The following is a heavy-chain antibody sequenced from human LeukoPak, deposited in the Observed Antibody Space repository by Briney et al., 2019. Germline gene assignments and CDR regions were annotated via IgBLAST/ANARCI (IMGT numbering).Heavy chain of an antibody. CDR2: IKKDGSEK. CDR3: AREGVHCSGGSCLKAY. V-gene: IGHV3-7*03. D-gene: IGHD2-15*01. CDR1: GFTFSTYW. Sequence: GGSLRLSCAASGFTFSTYWMSWVRQAPGKGLEWVANIKKDGSEKYYMDSVKGRFTISRDNAENSLYLQMNSLRAEDTAVYYCAREGVHCSGGSCLKAYWGRGTQVTVSS. J-gene: IGHJ4*02.